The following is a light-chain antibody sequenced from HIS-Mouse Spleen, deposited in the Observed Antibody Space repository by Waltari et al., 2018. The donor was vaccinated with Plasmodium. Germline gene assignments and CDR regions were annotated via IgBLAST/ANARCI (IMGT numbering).Light chain of an antibody. CDR3: QQYNIWPPWT. Sequence: EIVMTQSPAPLSVSPGERATLSCRASQSVSTNLALYQQKPGQAPRLLIYGASTRATGIPARFSGSGAGTEFTLTISSMQSEDFAVYYCQQYNIWPPWTFGQGTKVEIK. CDR2: GAS. J-gene: IGKJ1*01. CDR1: QSVSTN. V-gene: IGKV3-15*01.